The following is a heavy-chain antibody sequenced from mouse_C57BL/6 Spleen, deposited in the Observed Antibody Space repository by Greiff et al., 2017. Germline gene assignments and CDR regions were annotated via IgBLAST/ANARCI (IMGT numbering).Heavy chain of an antibody. J-gene: IGHJ2*01. Sequence: QVQLQQPGAELVKPGASVQMSCKASGYTFTSYWITWVTQRPGQGLEWIGDIYPGSGSTNYNEKFKSKATLTVDTSSSTAYMQLSSRTSEDSAVYYCARGDTTVVPYFDYWGQGTTRTFSS. CDR1: GYTFTSYW. D-gene: IGHD1-1*01. V-gene: IGHV1-55*01. CDR2: IYPGSGST. CDR3: ARGDTTVVPYFDY.